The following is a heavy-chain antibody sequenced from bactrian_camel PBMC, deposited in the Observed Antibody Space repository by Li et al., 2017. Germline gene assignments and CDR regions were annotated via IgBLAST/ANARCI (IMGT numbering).Heavy chain of an antibody. J-gene: IGHJ4*01. Sequence: HVQLVESGGGSVQAGGSLKLSCVASRDTDNRTCTAWFRQAPGKGLEWVSAVDSGGGGTYFVDSMKGRFSISRDNAKNTLYLQMNTLRSEDTAQYYCAADIVGIIADQGTQVTVS. D-gene: IGHD2*01. CDR2: VDSGGGGT. CDR1: RDTDNRTC. V-gene: IGHV3S1*01.